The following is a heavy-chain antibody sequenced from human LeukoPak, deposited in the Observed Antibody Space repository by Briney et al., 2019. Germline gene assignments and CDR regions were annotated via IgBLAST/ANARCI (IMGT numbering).Heavy chain of an antibody. CDR3: ATNLNYDREFDY. Sequence: GGSLRLSCAASGFTFSSYWMSWVRQAPGKGLEWVANIKQDGSEKYYVDSVKGRFTISRNNAKNSLYLQMNSLRAEDTAVYYCATNLNYDREFDYWGQGTLVTVSS. V-gene: IGHV3-7*02. J-gene: IGHJ4*02. CDR1: GFTFSSYW. CDR2: IKQDGSEK. D-gene: IGHD3-22*01.